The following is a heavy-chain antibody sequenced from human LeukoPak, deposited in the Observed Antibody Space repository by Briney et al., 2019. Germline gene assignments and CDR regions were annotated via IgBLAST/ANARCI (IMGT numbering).Heavy chain of an antibody. D-gene: IGHD3-10*01. V-gene: IGHV3-74*01. CDR1: GFTFSSHW. CDR2: IRGDENEI. Sequence: QSGGSLRLSCEASGFTFSSHWMHWVRHVPGKGLVWVARIRGDENEIDYADSVKGRFTISRDNAKNTLYLQMNSLRVEDTAVYLCARGHVPGSTRHWDFWGQGTLVTVSS. CDR3: ARGHVPGSTRHWDF. J-gene: IGHJ4*02.